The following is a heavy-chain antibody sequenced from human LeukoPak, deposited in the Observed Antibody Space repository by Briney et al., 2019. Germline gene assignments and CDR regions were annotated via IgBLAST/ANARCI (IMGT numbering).Heavy chain of an antibody. V-gene: IGHV4-59*01. CDR2: VYYSGST. CDR1: GGSINDYY. J-gene: IGHJ1*01. CDR3: ARGYYDSGTYSGYFQH. Sequence: NASETLSLTCTVSGGSINDYYWNWIRQPPGKGLEWLGYVYYSGSTNYNPSLKSRVTISVDTSKTRFSLRLSSVTAADTAVYYCARGYYDSGTYSGYFQHWGQGTLVTVSS. D-gene: IGHD3-10*01.